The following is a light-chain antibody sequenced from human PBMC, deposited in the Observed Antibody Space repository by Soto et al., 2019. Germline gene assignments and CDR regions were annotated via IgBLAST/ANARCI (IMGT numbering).Light chain of an antibody. Sequence: CALTQPASVAGSPGQSITISCTGTSSDVGGYNYVSWYQQHPGKAPKLMIYDVSNRPSGVSNRFSGSKSGNTASLTISGLQAEDEADYYCSSYTSSSTLDYVFGTGTKVTVL. CDR1: SSDVGGYNY. V-gene: IGLV2-14*01. CDR2: DVS. J-gene: IGLJ1*01. CDR3: SSYTSSSTLDYV.